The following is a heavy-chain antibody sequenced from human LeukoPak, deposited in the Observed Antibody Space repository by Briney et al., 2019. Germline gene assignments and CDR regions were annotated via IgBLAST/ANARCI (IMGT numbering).Heavy chain of an antibody. CDR2: ISTSSSYI. J-gene: IGHJ4*02. D-gene: IGHD3-9*01. CDR1: GFTFSSYS. V-gene: IGHV3-21*01. Sequence: GGSLRLSCAASGFTFSSYSMNWVRQAPGKGLEWVSCISTSSSYIYYADSVRGRFTISRDNAKNSLYLQMNSLRPEDAAVYYCARDSDNLTGSKSHFDYWGQGTLVTVSS. CDR3: ARDSDNLTGSKSHFDY.